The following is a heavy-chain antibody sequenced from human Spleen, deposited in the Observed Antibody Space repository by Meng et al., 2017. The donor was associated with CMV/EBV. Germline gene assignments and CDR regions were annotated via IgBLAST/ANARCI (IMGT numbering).Heavy chain of an antibody. CDR3: ARDLYYYDSSGYLDY. V-gene: IGHV3-21*06. Sequence: GESLKISCAASGFTFSNYGMNWVRQVPGRGLEWVSSISSSTSLIDYADSVKGRFTISRDNAKNSLYLQMSSLRAEDTAVYYCARDLYYYDSSGYLDYWGPGTLVTVSS. CDR1: GFTFSNYG. D-gene: IGHD3-22*01. CDR2: ISSSTSLI. J-gene: IGHJ4*02.